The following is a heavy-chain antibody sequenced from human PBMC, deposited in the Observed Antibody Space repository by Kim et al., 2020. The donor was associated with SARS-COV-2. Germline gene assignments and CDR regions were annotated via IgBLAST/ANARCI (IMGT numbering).Heavy chain of an antibody. Sequence: ASVKVSCKASGYTFTSYAMHWVRQAPGQRLELMGWINAGNGNTKYSQKFQGRVTITRDTSASTAYMELSSLRSEDTAVYYCARVLSTTIFGVVKNYYYYYMDVWGKGTTVTVSS. CDR2: INAGNGNT. CDR1: GYTFTSYA. J-gene: IGHJ6*03. V-gene: IGHV1-3*01. D-gene: IGHD3-3*01. CDR3: ARVLSTTIFGVVKNYYYYYMDV.